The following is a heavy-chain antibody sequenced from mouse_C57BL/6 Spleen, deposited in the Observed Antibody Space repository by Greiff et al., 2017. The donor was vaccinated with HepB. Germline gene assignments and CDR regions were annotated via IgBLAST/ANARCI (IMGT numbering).Heavy chain of an antibody. D-gene: IGHD2-2*01. Sequence: VKLVESGPGLVAPSQSLSITCTVSGFSLTSYGVHWVRQPPGKGLEWLVVIWSDGSTTYNSALKSRLSISKDNSKSQVFLKMNSLQTDDTAMYYCARHEDYGYGTWFAYWGQGTLVTVSA. CDR2: IWSDGST. J-gene: IGHJ3*01. CDR1: GFSLTSYG. CDR3: ARHEDYGYGTWFAY. V-gene: IGHV2-6-1*01.